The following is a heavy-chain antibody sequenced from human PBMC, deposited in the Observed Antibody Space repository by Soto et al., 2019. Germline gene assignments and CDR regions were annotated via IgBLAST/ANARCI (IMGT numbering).Heavy chain of an antibody. CDR3: IDLGSGAYYYGMDV. J-gene: IGHJ6*02. CDR2: IKSDSGTT. Sequence: EVQLVESGGGLVKPGGSLRLSCVAPGFTFTTAWMNWVRQTPEKGLEWVGRIKSDSGTTDYAAPVKGRFTISRDDSKNTLYLQMNSLKIEDTAVYYCIDLGSGAYYYGMDVWGQVTTVTVSS. V-gene: IGHV3-15*07. CDR1: GFTFTTAW. D-gene: IGHD2-15*01.